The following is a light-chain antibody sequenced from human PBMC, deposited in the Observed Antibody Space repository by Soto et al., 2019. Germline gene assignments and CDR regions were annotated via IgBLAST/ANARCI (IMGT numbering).Light chain of an antibody. J-gene: IGKJ1*01. Sequence: EIVLTQSPATLSLSTGERATLSCRASQSVSNYLSWYQQQPGQAPSLLIYDASTRATGIPGRFSGSGSGTDFTLTISCLEPEDFAVYYCQQRSNSPYTFGQGTKVEIK. CDR1: QSVSNY. CDR3: QQRSNSPYT. CDR2: DAS. V-gene: IGKV3-11*01.